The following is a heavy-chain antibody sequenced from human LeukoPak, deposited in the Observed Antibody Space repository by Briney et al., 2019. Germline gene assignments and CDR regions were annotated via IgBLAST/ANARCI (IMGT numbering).Heavy chain of an antibody. CDR3: AKEPVTTCSGAYCYPFDY. CDR2: ISVSGNT. J-gene: IGHJ4*02. CDR1: GFTLSSYA. Sequence: GGSLRLSCAASGFTLSSYAMSWVRQGPGKGLEWVSAISVSGNTYHADSVKGRFTISRDSSKNTLYLQMNSLRAEDAAVYYCAKEPVTTCSGAYCYPFDYWGQGTLVSVSS. D-gene: IGHD2-15*01. V-gene: IGHV3-23*01.